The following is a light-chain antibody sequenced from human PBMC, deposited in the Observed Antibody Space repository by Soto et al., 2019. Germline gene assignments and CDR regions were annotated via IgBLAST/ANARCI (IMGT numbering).Light chain of an antibody. CDR1: QTINSY. V-gene: IGKV1-39*01. Sequence: IQMTQSPSSLSASVGERVTITCRASQTINSYLNWYQHKPGKAPNLLIYGASSLQSGVPSRFSGSGSGTDFTLTINSLQPEDFATYYCQQSYSAPLAFGGGTRVEIK. CDR2: GAS. CDR3: QQSYSAPLA. J-gene: IGKJ4*01.